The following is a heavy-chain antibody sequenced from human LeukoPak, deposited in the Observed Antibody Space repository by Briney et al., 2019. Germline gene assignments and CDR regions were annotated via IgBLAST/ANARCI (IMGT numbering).Heavy chain of an antibody. J-gene: IGHJ4*02. Sequence: GESLKISCKGSGSSFTSYWVGWVRQMPGKGLEWMGIIYPGDSDTRYSPSFQGQVTISADKSISTAYLQWSSLKASDTAMYYCARPLSDDSSGYYYLFDYWGQGTLVTVSS. CDR3: ARPLSDDSSGYYYLFDY. D-gene: IGHD3-22*01. CDR2: IYPGDSDT. CDR1: GSSFTSYW. V-gene: IGHV5-51*01.